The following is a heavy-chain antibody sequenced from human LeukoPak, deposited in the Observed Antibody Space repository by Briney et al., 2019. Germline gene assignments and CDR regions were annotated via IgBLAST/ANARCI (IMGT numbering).Heavy chain of an antibody. CDR2: ISAYNVNT. V-gene: IGHV1-18*01. D-gene: IGHD3-22*01. CDR1: GYNLISYG. J-gene: IGHJ4*02. Sequence: RASVKVSCKASGYNLISYGIIWVRQAPGQGLEWMGWISAYNVNTNYAQKFQGRVTMTTDTSTSTAYMELRSLKSDDTAVYFCARPYDTSGYYNYYFDYWGQGTLVTVCS. CDR3: ARPYDTSGYYNYYFDY.